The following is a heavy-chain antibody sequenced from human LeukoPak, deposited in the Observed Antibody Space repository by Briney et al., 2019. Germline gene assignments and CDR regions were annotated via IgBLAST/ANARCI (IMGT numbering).Heavy chain of an antibody. CDR3: ARGLRQWLTRHAFDI. J-gene: IGHJ3*02. V-gene: IGHV1-69*13. CDR2: IIPIFGAP. D-gene: IGHD6-19*01. CDR1: GGTFSTNA. Sequence: ASVKVSCKASGGTFSTNAISWVRQAPGQGLEWMATIIPIFGAPNYAPKFQGRVSITADESTSTAYMVLSSLRAEDTAVYYCARGLRQWLTRHAFDIWGQGTMVTVSS.